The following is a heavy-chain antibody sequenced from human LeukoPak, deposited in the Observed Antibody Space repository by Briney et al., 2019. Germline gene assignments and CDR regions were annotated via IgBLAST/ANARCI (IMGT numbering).Heavy chain of an antibody. D-gene: IGHD5-24*01. CDR1: GFTFSSYE. J-gene: IGHJ4*02. CDR3: ARGSDWRWLQGTHFDY. Sequence: GGSLRLSCAASGFTFSSYEMNWVRQAPGKGLEWVSYISSGSTIYYADSVKGRFTISRDNAKNSLYLQMNSLRAEDTAVYYCARGSDWRWLQGTHFDYWGQGTLVTVSS. CDR2: ISSGSTI. V-gene: IGHV3-48*03.